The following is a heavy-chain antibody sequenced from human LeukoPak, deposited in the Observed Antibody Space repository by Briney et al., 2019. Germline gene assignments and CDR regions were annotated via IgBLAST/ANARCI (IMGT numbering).Heavy chain of an antibody. J-gene: IGHJ4*02. Sequence: GGSLRLSCAVPGFTFSNYWMSWVRQAPGQGLEWVANVKQDGSEKNYVDSVKGRFIISRDNAKKSLYLQMNSLRAEDTAVYYCASTQTFDYWGQGTLVTVSS. CDR3: ASTQTFDY. CDR2: VKQDGSEK. CDR1: GFTFSNYW. V-gene: IGHV3-7*01.